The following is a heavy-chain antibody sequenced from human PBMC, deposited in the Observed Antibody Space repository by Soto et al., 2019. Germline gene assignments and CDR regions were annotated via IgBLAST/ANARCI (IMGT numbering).Heavy chain of an antibody. CDR1: VVSIRTYY. D-gene: IGHD6-13*01. Sequence: PSETLSLTCTVSVVSIRTYYWSCIRHPAGKGLEWIGRIYTSGTANYSPSLEGRVIMAVDTAKNQLSLKVTSVAAADTAVYYCARDFDSSTWYRLHHWGQATLVTVSS. CDR2: IYTSGTA. V-gene: IGHV4-4*07. CDR3: ARDFDSSTWYRLHH. J-gene: IGHJ5*02.